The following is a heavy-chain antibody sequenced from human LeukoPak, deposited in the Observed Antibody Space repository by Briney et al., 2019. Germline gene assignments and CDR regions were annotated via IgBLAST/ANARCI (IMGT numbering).Heavy chain of an antibody. J-gene: IGHJ5*02. CDR3: ARDLGGGIAARPSWFDP. V-gene: IGHV1-69*13. CDR1: GGTFISYA. D-gene: IGHD6-6*01. CDR2: IIPIFGTA. Sequence: SVKVSCKASGGTFISYAISWVRQAPGQGLEWMGGIIPIFGTANYAQKFQGRVTITADESTSTAYMELSSLRSEDTAVYYCARDLGGGIAARPSWFDPWGQGTLVTVSS.